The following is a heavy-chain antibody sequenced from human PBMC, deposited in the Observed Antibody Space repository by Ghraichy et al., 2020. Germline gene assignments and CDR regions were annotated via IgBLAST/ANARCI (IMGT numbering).Heavy chain of an antibody. CDR2: ISGSGGST. CDR3: AKGPGDYDYVWGIPSGVNWFDP. V-gene: IGHV3-23*01. J-gene: IGHJ5*02. Sequence: GGSLRLSCAASGFTFSSYAMSWVRQAPGKGLEWVSAISGSGGSTYYADSVKGRFTISRDNSKNTLYLQMNSLRAEDTAVYYCAKGPGDYDYVWGIPSGVNWFDPWGQGTLVTVSS. CDR1: GFTFSSYA. D-gene: IGHD3-16*01.